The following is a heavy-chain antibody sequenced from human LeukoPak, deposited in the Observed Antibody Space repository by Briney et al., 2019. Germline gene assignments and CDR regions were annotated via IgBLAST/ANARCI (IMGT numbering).Heavy chain of an antibody. CDR3: VRYCNGGSCYRAAFDV. D-gene: IGHD2-15*01. J-gene: IGHJ3*01. CDR1: GFTFTSYG. Sequence: GGSLRLSCVASGFTFTSYGMYWVRQAPGKGLEWVALIWYDGGKKYYTDSVRGRFTISRDNSKNTLYLQMDSLRAEDTAVYYCVRYCNGGSCYRAAFDVWGPGTMVTVSS. CDR2: IWYDGGKK. V-gene: IGHV3-33*08.